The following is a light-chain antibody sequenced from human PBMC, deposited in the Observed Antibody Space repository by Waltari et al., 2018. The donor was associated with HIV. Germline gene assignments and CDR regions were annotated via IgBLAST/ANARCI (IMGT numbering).Light chain of an antibody. J-gene: IGLJ2*01. CDR2: DVS. CDR1: SRDVGGYNY. V-gene: IGLV2-14*03. Sequence: QSALTQPASVSGSPGQSITISCTGTSRDVGGYNYVSWYQHHPGKAPKLMIYDVSNRPSGVSKRFSGSKSGNPASLTISGLQAEDEADYYCNSYTTSSTLHVVFGGGTKLTVL. CDR3: NSYTTSSTLHVV.